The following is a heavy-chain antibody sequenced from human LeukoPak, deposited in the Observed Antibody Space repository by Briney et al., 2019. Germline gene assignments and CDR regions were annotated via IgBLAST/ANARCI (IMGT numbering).Heavy chain of an antibody. J-gene: IGHJ5*02. CDR2: INTNTGNP. D-gene: IGHD2-15*01. Sequence: GASVKVSCKASGYTFTGYYLHWVRQAPGQGLEWMGWINTNTGNPTYAQGFTGRFVFSLDTSVSTAYLQISSLKAEDTAVYYCARERDCSGGSCYGYNWFDPWGQGTLVTVSS. CDR3: ARERDCSGGSCYGYNWFDP. CDR1: GYTFTGYY. V-gene: IGHV7-4-1*02.